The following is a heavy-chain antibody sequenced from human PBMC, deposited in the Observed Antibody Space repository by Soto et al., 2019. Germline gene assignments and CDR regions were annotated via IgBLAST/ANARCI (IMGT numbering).Heavy chain of an antibody. CDR3: ARERYSGSYYGVDY. D-gene: IGHD1-26*01. J-gene: IGHJ4*02. CDR1: GGSISSYY. CDR2: IYYSGST. Sequence: SETLSLTCTVSGGSISSYYWIWIRQPPGKGLEWIVYIYYSGSTNYNPSLKSRVTISVDTSKNQFSLKLSSVTAADTAVYYCARERYSGSYYGVDYWGQGTLVTVSS. V-gene: IGHV4-59*01.